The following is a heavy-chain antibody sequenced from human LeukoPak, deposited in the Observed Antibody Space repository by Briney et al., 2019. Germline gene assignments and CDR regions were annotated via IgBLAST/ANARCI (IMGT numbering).Heavy chain of an antibody. CDR1: GFTFSSYW. CDR3: AKGSSAWNEVFHFDY. Sequence: GGSLRLSCAASGFTFSSYWMSWVRQAPGKGLEWVAYIKQDGSQKHYADSVKGRFTISRDNAKNSLYLQMHSLRAEDMALYYCAKGSSAWNEVFHFDYWGQGTLVTVSS. D-gene: IGHD6-19*01. CDR2: IKQDGSQK. J-gene: IGHJ4*02. V-gene: IGHV3-7*03.